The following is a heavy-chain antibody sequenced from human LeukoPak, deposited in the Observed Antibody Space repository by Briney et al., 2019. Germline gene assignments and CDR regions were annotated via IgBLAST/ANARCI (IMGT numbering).Heavy chain of an antibody. CDR1: GGSISSYY. V-gene: IGHV4-4*07. Sequence: ASETLSLTCIVSGGSISSYYWSWIRQPAGKGLEWIGRIYTSGGTNYNPSLKSRVTMSVDTSKNQFSLKLSSVTAADTAVYYCAREVAVAGAFDYWGQGTLVTVSS. D-gene: IGHD6-19*01. CDR2: IYTSGGT. J-gene: IGHJ4*02. CDR3: AREVAVAGAFDY.